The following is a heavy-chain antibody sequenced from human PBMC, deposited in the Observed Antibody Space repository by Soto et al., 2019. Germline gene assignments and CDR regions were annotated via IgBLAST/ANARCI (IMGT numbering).Heavy chain of an antibody. CDR1: GFTFSSYE. D-gene: IGHD3-22*01. V-gene: IGHV3-48*03. J-gene: IGHJ3*02. CDR2: ISSSGSTI. CDR3: ARDQYYYDSSSGAFDI. Sequence: GGSLRLSCAASGFTFSSYEMNWVRQAPGKGLEWVSYISSSGSTIYYADSVKGRFTISRANAKNSLYLQMNSLRAEDTAVYYCARDQYYYDSSSGAFDIWGQGTMVTVSS.